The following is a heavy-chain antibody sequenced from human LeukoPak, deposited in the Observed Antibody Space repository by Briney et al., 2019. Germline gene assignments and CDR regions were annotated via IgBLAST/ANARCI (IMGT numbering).Heavy chain of an antibody. Sequence: EASVKVSCKASGYTFTSYAMHWVRQAPGQRLEWMGWINTGGDTAYSQRFQGRVTIISDTSASTAYMDLSNLRSEDTAVYYCAREGFGSGTNLEVGYFDYWGQGSLVTVSS. CDR1: GYTFTSYA. V-gene: IGHV1-3*04. J-gene: IGHJ4*02. D-gene: IGHD3-10*01. CDR3: AREGFGSGTNLEVGYFDY. CDR2: INTGGDT.